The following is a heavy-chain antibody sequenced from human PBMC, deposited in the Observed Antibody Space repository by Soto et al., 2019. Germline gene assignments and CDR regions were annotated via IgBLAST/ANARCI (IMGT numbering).Heavy chain of an antibody. D-gene: IGHD1-26*01. V-gene: IGHV4-59*01. CDR2: IYKTGST. J-gene: IGHJ1*01. CDR3: ASLDGGNYYLIAF. CDR1: GDSISSYY. Sequence: PSENLSLTCTVSGDSISSYYWSWLRQPPGKGLEWIGYIYKTGSTNYNPSLESRVSISLDTSNNRFSLKLNSVTAADTAVYYCASLDGGNYYLIAFWGQGTLVIVSS.